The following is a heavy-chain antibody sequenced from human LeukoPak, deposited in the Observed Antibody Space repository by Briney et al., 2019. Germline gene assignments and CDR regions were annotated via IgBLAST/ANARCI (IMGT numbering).Heavy chain of an antibody. D-gene: IGHD6-19*01. CDR2: ISGSGDNT. Sequence: GGSLTLSCAASGFSFSSYAMSWVRQAPGKGLEWVSSISGSGDNTYYAESVKGRFTISRDNSKNTLFLQLNSLRAEDTAVFYCAKRSGYTTGWFFDFWGQGTLVTVSS. CDR1: GFSFSSYA. J-gene: IGHJ4*02. CDR3: AKRSGYTTGWFFDF. V-gene: IGHV3-23*01.